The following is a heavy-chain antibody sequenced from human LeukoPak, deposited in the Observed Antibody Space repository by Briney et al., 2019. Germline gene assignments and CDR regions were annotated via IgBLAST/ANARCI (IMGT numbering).Heavy chain of an antibody. D-gene: IGHD2-8*01. J-gene: IGHJ4*02. Sequence: GGSLTLSCAASGFTLSSDAMSWGCHAPGEGLEWVSAISDTGAPTYDADSAKGRFTISRDNSRSSLYLQMNSLRAEDTSLYYCAKDASIGGYCTNGVCTPFDDWGQGTLVTVSS. CDR2: ISDTGAPT. CDR1: GFTLSSDA. V-gene: IGHV3-23*01. CDR3: AKDASIGGYCTNGVCTPFDD.